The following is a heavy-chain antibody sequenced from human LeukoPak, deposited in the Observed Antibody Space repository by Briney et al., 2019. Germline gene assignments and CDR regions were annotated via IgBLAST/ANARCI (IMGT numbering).Heavy chain of an antibody. J-gene: IGHJ3*02. D-gene: IGHD3-9*01. Sequence: ASVKVSCKASGYTFTNYYIHWVRQAPGQGLECMGIINPSGGSTSYAQKFQVRVTMTRDMSTSTVYMELSSLTSEDTAVYYCARPRYTNSQDAFDIWGQGTMVTVSS. CDR1: GYTFTNYY. V-gene: IGHV1-46*01. CDR3: ARPRYTNSQDAFDI. CDR2: INPSGGST.